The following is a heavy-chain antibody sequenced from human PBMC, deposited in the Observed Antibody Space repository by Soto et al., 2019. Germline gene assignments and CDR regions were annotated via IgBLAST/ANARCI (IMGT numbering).Heavy chain of an antibody. CDR1: GFTFSSYG. V-gene: IGHV3-33*01. Sequence: QVQLVESGGGVVQPGRSLRLSCAASGFTFSSYGMHWVRQAPGKGLEWVAVIWYDGSNKYYADSVKGRFTISRDNSKNTLYLQMNSLRAEDTAVYYCARDMGAFLNGGNSYFDYWGQGTLVTVSS. CDR2: IWYDGSNK. D-gene: IGHD2-21*02. J-gene: IGHJ4*02. CDR3: ARDMGAFLNGGNSYFDY.